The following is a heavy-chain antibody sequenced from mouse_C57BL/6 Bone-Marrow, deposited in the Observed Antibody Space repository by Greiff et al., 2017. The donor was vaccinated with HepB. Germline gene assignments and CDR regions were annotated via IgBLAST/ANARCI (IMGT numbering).Heavy chain of an antibody. V-gene: IGHV1-81*01. CDR3: ARRGTVVATDYAMDC. D-gene: IGHD1-1*01. Sequence: QVQLKQSGAELARPGASVKLSCKASGYTFTSYGISWVKQRTGQGLEWIGEIYPRSGNNYYNEKFKGKATLTADKSSSTAYMELRRLTAEDSAVYFCARRGTVVATDYAMDCWGQGTSGTVAS. CDR1: GYTFTSYG. J-gene: IGHJ4*01. CDR2: IYPRSGNN.